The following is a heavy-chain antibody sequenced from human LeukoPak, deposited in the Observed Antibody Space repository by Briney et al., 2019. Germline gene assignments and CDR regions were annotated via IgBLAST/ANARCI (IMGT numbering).Heavy chain of an antibody. D-gene: IGHD1-1*01. J-gene: IGHJ5*02. CDR3: ARAEDRNDSSFWFDP. CDR2: INPNSGGT. CDR1: GYTFTGYY. V-gene: IGHV1-2*02. Sequence: GASVKVSCKASGYTFTGYYMHWVRQAPGQGLEWMGWINPNSGGTNYAQKFQGRVTMTRDTSISTAYMELSRLRSDDTAVYYCARAEDRNDSSFWFDPWGQGTLVTVSS.